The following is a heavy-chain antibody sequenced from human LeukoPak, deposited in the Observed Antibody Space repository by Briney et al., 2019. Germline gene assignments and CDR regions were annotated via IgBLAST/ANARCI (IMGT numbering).Heavy chain of an antibody. CDR3: ARDVSSTWYGFDY. CDR2: IRSIGSTT. V-gene: IGHV3-11*04. CDR1: GFTFSDYY. D-gene: IGHD6-13*01. Sequence: PGGSLRLSCAASGFTFSDYYMSWIRQAPGKGLEWASYIRSIGSTTYYADSVKGRFTISRDNAKNSLYLQMNSLRPEDTAVYYCARDVSSTWYGFDYWGQGTLVTVSS. J-gene: IGHJ4*02.